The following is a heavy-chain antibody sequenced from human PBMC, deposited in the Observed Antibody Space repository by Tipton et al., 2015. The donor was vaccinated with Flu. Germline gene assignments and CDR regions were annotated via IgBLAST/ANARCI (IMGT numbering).Heavy chain of an antibody. V-gene: IGHV4-4*07. CDR1: GGSISSYY. CDR3: AREGDCSGGSCYYPFDY. D-gene: IGHD2-15*01. Sequence: TLSLTCTVSGGSISSYYWSWIRQPAGKGLEWIGRIYTSGSTNYNPSLKSRVTMSVDTSKNQFSLKLSSVTAADTAVYYCAREGDCSGGSCYYPFDYWGQGTLVTVSS. CDR2: IYTSGST. J-gene: IGHJ4*02.